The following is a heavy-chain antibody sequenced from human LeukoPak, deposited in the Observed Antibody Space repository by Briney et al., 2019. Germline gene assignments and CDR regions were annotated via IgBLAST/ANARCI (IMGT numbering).Heavy chain of an antibody. D-gene: IGHD6-19*01. V-gene: IGHV4-34*01. CDR1: GGSFSGYY. J-gene: IGHJ4*02. CDR2: INRSGST. Sequence: SETLSLTCAVYGGSFSGYYWSWIRQPPGKGLEWIGEINRSGSTNYNPSLKSRVTISVDTSKNQFSLKLSSVTAADTAVYYCARGSGYSSRQGDYWGQGTLVTVSS. CDR3: ARGSGYSSRQGDY.